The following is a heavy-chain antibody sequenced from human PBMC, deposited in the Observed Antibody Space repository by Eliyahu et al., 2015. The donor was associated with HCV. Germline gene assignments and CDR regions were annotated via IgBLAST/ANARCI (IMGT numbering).Heavy chain of an antibody. CDR1: GASISSYY. D-gene: IGHD6-19*01. J-gene: IGHJ5*02. Sequence: QVQLQESGPGLVKPSETLSLTCTVSGASISSYYWGWIRQPPGKGLEWIAYIYYSGSTNYNPSLKSRVTISLDTSKNQFSLKLSSVTAADTAVYYCASGGGGIAVAGTGGWFDPWGQGTLVTVSS. CDR2: IYYSGST. CDR3: ASGGGGIAVAGTGGWFDP. V-gene: IGHV4-59*01.